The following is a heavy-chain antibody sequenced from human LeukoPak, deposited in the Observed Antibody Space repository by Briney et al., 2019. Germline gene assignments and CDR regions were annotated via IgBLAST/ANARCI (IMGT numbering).Heavy chain of an antibody. J-gene: IGHJ4*02. CDR3: ATGGVVVPAATSPLDY. D-gene: IGHD2-2*01. CDR2: FDPEDGVT. V-gene: IGHV1-24*01. CDR1: GYALTELS. Sequence: ASVKVSCKVSGYALTELSMHWVRQAPGKGLEWMGGFDPEDGVTIYAQKFQGRVTMTEDTSTDTAYMELSSLRSEDTAVYYCATGGVVVPAATSPLDYWGQGTLVTVSS.